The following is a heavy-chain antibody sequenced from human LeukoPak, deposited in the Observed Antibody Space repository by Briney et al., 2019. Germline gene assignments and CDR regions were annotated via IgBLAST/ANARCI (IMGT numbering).Heavy chain of an antibody. D-gene: IGHD3-16*01. CDR3: GRAFPPLRTSSAGDL. CDR1: GFSFSDYD. V-gene: IGHV3-21*01. CDR2: ISGRSSHI. J-gene: IGHJ1*01. Sequence: PGGSLRLSCSASGFSFSDYDMNWVRQAPGKGLEWVSTISGRSSHIYYGESVKGRFTISRDNAKNSLYLQMDSLGVEDTAVYYCGRAFPPLRTSSAGDLWGQGTLVIVSS.